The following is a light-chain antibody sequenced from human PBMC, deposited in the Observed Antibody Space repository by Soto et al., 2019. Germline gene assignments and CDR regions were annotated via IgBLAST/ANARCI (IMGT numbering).Light chain of an antibody. J-gene: IGLJ1*01. V-gene: IGLV2-14*03. CDR1: SSDIGGYNF. Sequence: QSALTQPASVSGSPGQSITISCTGTSSDIGGYNFVSWYQQHPDKAPKLMIYDVTSRPSGVSNRFSGSKSGITASMTISGLQPEDEADYYCSSYTSSGTYVFGTGTKVTVL. CDR2: DVT. CDR3: SSYTSSGTYV.